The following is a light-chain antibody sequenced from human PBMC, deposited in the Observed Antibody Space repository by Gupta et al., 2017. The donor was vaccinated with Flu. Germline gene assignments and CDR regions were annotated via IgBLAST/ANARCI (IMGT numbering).Light chain of an antibody. CDR3: QQRNSYPHS. J-gene: IGKJ2*03. V-gene: IGKV1-9*01. CDR2: AAS. CDR1: QGISNY. Sequence: DIRLTQSPSFLSVSVGDRVTITCRASQGISNYLAWYQQKPGKAPNLLIYAASSLHSGVPSRFSGSGSGTEFTLTISSLQPEDSATYYCQQRNSYPHSFGQGTKLEIK.